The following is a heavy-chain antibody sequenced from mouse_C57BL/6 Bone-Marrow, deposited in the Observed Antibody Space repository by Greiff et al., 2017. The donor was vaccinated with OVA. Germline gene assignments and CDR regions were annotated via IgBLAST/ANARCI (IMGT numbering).Heavy chain of an antibody. V-gene: IGHV2-2*01. D-gene: IGHD4-1*01. CDR1: GFSLTSYG. J-gene: IGHJ2*01. CDR2: IWSGGST. Sequence: QVHVQQSGPGLVQPSQSLSITCTDSGFSLTSYGVHWVRQSPGKGLEWLGVIWSGGSTDYNAAFISRLSISKDNSKSQVFFKMNSLQADDTAIYYCARNNWLDYWGQGTTLTVSS. CDR3: ARNNWLDY.